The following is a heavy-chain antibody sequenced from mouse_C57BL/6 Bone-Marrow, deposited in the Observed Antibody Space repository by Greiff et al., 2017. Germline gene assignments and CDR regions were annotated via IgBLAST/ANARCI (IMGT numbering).Heavy chain of an antibody. CDR3: ARLGGIYFYAMDD. J-gene: IGHJ4*01. CDR2: IRNKANGYTT. D-gene: IGHD2-1*01. V-gene: IGHV7-3*01. CDR1: GFTFTDYY. Sequence: EVKLMESGGGLVQPGGSLSLSCAASGFTFTDYYMSWVRQPPGKALEWLGFIRNKANGYTTEYSASVKGRFTISRDNSQSILYLQMNALRAEDSATYYCARLGGIYFYAMDDWGQGTSVTVSS.